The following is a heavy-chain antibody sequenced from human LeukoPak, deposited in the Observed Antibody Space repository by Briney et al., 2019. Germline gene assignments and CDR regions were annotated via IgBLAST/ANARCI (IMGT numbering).Heavy chain of an antibody. D-gene: IGHD3-10*01. J-gene: IGHJ5*02. V-gene: IGHV4-30-2*01. CDR1: GDSISCGDYS. Sequence: SETLSLTCAVSGDSISCGDYSWSWIRQPSGKGLEWIGYIFHSGHSFYNPSLKSRITISVDKSKNQFSLRLTSVTAADTAVYYCARELWFVNAPGSWFDPWGQGTLVTVSS. CDR3: ARELWFVNAPGSWFDP. CDR2: IFHSGHS.